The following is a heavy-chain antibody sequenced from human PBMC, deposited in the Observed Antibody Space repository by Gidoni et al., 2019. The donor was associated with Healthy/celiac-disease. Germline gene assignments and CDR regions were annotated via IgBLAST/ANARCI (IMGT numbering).Heavy chain of an antibody. D-gene: IGHD2-15*01. CDR3: ARGYCSGGSCYNRLAVAGVGYFDY. CDR2: INPSGGST. Sequence: QVQLVQSGAEVKKPGASVKVSCKASGYTFTSYYMHWVRQAPGQGLEWMGIINPSGGSTSYAQKFQGRVTMTRDTSTSTVYMELSSLRSEDTAVYYCARGYCSGGSCYNRLAVAGVGYFDYWGQGTLVTVSS. CDR1: GYTFTSYY. J-gene: IGHJ4*02. V-gene: IGHV1-46*01.